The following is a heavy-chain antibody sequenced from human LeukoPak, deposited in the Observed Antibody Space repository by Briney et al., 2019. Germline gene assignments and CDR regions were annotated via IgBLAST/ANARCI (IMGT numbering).Heavy chain of an antibody. J-gene: IGHJ4*02. V-gene: IGHV3-7*02. Sequence: GGSLRLSCAASGFTCSSYWMTWVRQAPGKGLEWVANIKQDGSEQNYVDSVKGRFTISRDNAKNSLYLQMNSLRDEDTAVYYCARGWLSNTFDCWGQGTLVTVSS. CDR3: ARGWLSNTFDC. D-gene: IGHD6-19*01. CDR1: GFTCSSYW. CDR2: IKQDGSEQ.